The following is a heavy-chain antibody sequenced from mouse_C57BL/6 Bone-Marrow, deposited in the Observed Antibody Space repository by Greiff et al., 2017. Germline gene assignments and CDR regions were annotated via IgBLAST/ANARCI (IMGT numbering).Heavy chain of an antibody. CDR1: GYTFTSYG. CDR2: IYPRSGNT. J-gene: IGHJ3*01. Sequence: QVQLQQSGAELARPGASVKLSCKASGYTFTSYGISWVKQRTGQGLEWIGEIYPRSGNTYYNEKFKGKATLTADKSSSTAYMELLSLTSENSAVYFCSRGTNLPFAYWGQGTLVTVSA. D-gene: IGHD1-3*01. CDR3: SRGTNLPFAY. V-gene: IGHV1-81*01.